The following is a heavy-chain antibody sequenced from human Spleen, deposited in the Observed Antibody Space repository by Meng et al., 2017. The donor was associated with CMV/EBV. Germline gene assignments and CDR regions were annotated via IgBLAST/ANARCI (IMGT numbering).Heavy chain of an antibody. Sequence: QAQRQESGPGLVQPYPTLSLTRTVFGGSISSGDYYWSWIRQPPGKGLEWIGYIYYGGSTYYNPSLKSRVTISVDTSKNQFSLKLSSVTAADTAVYYCARVDFWRAQGYWGQGTLVTVSS. CDR1: GGSISSGDYY. CDR2: IYYGGST. CDR3: ARVDFWRAQGY. J-gene: IGHJ4*02. D-gene: IGHD3-3*01. V-gene: IGHV4-30-4*08.